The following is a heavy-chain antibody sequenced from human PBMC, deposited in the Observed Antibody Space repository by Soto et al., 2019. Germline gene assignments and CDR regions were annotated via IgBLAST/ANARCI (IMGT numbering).Heavy chain of an antibody. Sequence: EVQLVESGGGLVQPGGSLRLSCAASGFTFSSYAMHWVRQAPGKGLEYVSAISSNGGSTYYANSVKGRFTISRDNSKNTLDLQMGSLRAEDMAVYYCARWSVNTMGYYYFGMDVWGQGTTVTVSS. V-gene: IGHV3-64*01. CDR2: ISSNGGST. CDR1: GFTFSSYA. J-gene: IGHJ6*02. D-gene: IGHD2-2*01. CDR3: ARWSVNTMGYYYFGMDV.